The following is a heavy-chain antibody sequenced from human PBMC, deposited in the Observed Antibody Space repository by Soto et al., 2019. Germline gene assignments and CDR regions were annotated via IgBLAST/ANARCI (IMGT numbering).Heavy chain of an antibody. CDR1: GGSFSGYY. J-gene: IGHJ4*02. V-gene: IGHV4-34*01. CDR3: ARGRIAARPSDY. Sequence: PSETLSLTXAVYGGSFSGYYWSWIRRPPGKGLEWIGEINHSGSTNYNPSLKSRVTISVDTSKNQFSLKLSSVTAADTAVYYCARGRIAARPSDYWGQGTLVTVSS. D-gene: IGHD6-6*01. CDR2: INHSGST.